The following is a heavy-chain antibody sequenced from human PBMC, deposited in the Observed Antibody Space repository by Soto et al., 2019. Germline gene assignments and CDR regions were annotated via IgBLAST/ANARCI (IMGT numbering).Heavy chain of an antibody. V-gene: IGHV1-69*01. CDR3: ASHGNGLELRDYYYYYGMDV. J-gene: IGHJ6*02. CDR2: IIPIFGTA. Sequence: QVQLVQSGAEVKKPGSSVKVSCKASGGTFSSYAISWVRQAPGQGLEWMGGIIPIFGTANYAQKFQGRVTITADESTSTAYMDLSSLRSEDTAVYYCASHGNGLELRDYYYYYGMDVWGQGTTVTVSS. CDR1: GGTFSSYA. D-gene: IGHD1-7*01.